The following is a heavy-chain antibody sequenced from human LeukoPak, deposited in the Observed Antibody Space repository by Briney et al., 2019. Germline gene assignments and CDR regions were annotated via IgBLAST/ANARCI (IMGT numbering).Heavy chain of an antibody. CDR1: GDSISSFS. Sequence: SETQSLTCSVSGDSISSFSWTWIRQPPGKGLEWIGYVSYSGTITYNPSLKGRVTISVDTSKNWFSLKLSSVTAADTAVYYCARGRKYYDILTGYHPTAFDYWGQGILITVSS. V-gene: IGHV4-59*01. D-gene: IGHD3-9*01. CDR2: VSYSGTI. J-gene: IGHJ4*02. CDR3: ARGRKYYDILTGYHPTAFDY.